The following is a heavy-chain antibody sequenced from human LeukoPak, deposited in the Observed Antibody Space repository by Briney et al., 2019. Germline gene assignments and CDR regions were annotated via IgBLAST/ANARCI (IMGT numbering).Heavy chain of an antibody. CDR1: GFTVSSNY. CDR2: IYSGGST. J-gene: IGHJ3*02. Sequence: GGSLRLSCAASGFTVSSNYMSWARQAPGKGLEWVSVIYSGGSTYYADSVKGRFTTSRDNSKNTLYLQMNSLRAEDTAVYYCARDGVDSSGYYPHDAFDIWGQGTMVTVSS. V-gene: IGHV3-53*01. D-gene: IGHD3-22*01. CDR3: ARDGVDSSGYYPHDAFDI.